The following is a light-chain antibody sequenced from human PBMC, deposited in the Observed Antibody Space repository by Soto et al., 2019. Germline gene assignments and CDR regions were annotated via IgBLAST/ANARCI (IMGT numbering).Light chain of an antibody. CDR1: QSVSSSY. CDR3: QQSFMPPRP. Sequence: EIVLTQSPGTLSVSPGERATLSCRASQSVSSSYLAWYQQKPGQAPRLLIYGASSRATGIPDRFSGSGSGTQFTLTISSLQPEDFATYYCQQSFMPPRPFGPGTKVDIK. J-gene: IGKJ3*01. V-gene: IGKV3-20*01. CDR2: GAS.